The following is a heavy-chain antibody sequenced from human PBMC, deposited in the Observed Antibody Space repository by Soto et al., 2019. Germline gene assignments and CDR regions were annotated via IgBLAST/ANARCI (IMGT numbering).Heavy chain of an antibody. CDR1: GYNFATYW. V-gene: IGHV5-51*01. Sequence: SGESLKISCKGSGYNFATYWIGWVRQMPGKGLEWMGIIYPHDSDTRYSPSFQGQVTISADKSISTAYLQWSSLKASDTAIYYYARRLDNTLDFWGQGTLVTVSS. D-gene: IGHD1-20*01. CDR2: IYPHDSDT. J-gene: IGHJ4*02. CDR3: ARRLDNTLDF.